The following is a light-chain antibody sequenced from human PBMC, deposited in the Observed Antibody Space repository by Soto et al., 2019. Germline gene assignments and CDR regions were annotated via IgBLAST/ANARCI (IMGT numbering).Light chain of an antibody. CDR3: QQYNTYST. V-gene: IGKV1-5*01. CDR2: DAS. CDR1: QSISRW. J-gene: IGKJ5*01. Sequence: DIQITQSPATLSASVGDRVTITCRASQSISRWLAWYQQKPGKAPQALIYDASSLKSGVPSRFSGNGSGTEFTLTISSLQPDDFATYYCQQYNTYSTFGQGTRLEIK.